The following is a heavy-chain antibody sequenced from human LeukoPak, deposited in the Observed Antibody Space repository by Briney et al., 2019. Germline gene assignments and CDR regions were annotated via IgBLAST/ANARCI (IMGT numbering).Heavy chain of an antibody. CDR1: GFTFSSYA. V-gene: IGHV3-23*01. J-gene: IGHJ4*02. D-gene: IGHD4-17*01. Sequence: PGGSLRLSCAASGFTFSSYAMSWVRQAPGKGLEWVSAISGSGGSTYYADSVKGRFTISRDNAKNTLYLQMNSLRAEDTAVYYCARDGYDYGDYIYWGQGTLVTVSS. CDR2: ISGSGGST. CDR3: ARDGYDYGDYIY.